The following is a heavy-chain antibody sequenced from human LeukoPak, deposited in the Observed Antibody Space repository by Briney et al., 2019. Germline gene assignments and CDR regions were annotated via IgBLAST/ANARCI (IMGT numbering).Heavy chain of an antibody. V-gene: IGHV3-9*01. J-gene: IGHJ4*02. D-gene: IGHD6-19*01. CDR2: ISWNSGSI. CDR1: GFTFDDYA. Sequence: PGGSLRLSCAASGFTFDDYAMHWVRQAPGKGLEWVSGISWNSGSIGYADSVKGRFTISRDNAKNSLYLQMNSLRAEDTALYYCAKTGSSGWYSFWGQGTLVTVSS. CDR3: AKTGSSGWYSF.